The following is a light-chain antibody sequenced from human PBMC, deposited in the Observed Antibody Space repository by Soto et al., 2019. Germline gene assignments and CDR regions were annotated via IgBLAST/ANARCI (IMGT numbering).Light chain of an antibody. V-gene: IGLV2-14*01. Sequence: SGLTQPASVYGSPGQSITISCTGTSSDVGGYNYVSWYQQHPGKAPKLMIYEVSNRPSGVSNRFSGSTSGNTASLTISGLPAEDEADYYCSSYTSSSTLYVFGTGTKVTVL. J-gene: IGLJ1*01. CDR1: SSDVGGYNY. CDR2: EVS. CDR3: SSYTSSSTLYV.